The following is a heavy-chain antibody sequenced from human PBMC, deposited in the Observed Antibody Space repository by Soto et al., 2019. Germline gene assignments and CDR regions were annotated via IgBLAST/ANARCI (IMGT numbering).Heavy chain of an antibody. V-gene: IGHV1-2*02. J-gene: IGHJ1*01. CDR1: GYIFDAYR. Sequence: QVQLVQSGAEVKQAGASVTVSCKASGYIFDAYRMHWVRQAPGQGLEWVGWIKPNSGDTQYAPKFRGRVTMTIDRSINTVYMDLGSLGSDDTAISYCAGAARAWDSKPLDCCGQGTLVTVSS. D-gene: IGHD4-4*01. CDR3: AGAARAWDSKPLDC. CDR2: IKPNSGDT.